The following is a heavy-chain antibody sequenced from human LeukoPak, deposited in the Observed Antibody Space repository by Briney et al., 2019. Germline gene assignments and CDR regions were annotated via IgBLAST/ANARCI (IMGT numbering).Heavy chain of an antibody. V-gene: IGHV3-23*01. CDR3: ANSAAVGTFY. J-gene: IGHJ4*02. CDR2: ISGSGGSSK. D-gene: IGHD6-13*01. Sequence: GGSLRLSCAASGFTFSNYAMSWVRQAPGKGLEWVSAISGSGGSSKYYADSVKGRFTIFRDNFKNTLYLQMNSLRAEDTAIYYCANSAAVGTFYWGQGTLVTVSS. CDR1: GFTFSNYA.